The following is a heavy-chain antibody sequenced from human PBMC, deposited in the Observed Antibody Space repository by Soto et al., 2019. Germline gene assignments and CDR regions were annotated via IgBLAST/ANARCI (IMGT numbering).Heavy chain of an antibody. Sequence: QITLKESGPTLVKPTQTLTLTCTFSGFSLSTSGVGVGWIRQPPGKALEWLALIYWDDDKLYSPSLKSRLTITKDTPKNPVVLTMTNMDPVDTSTYHGAHRIIAIIRDVHDWFDPWGQGTLVTVSS. J-gene: IGHJ5*02. CDR2: IYWDDDK. V-gene: IGHV2-5*02. CDR3: AHRIIAIIRDVHDWFDP. D-gene: IGHD3-10*01. CDR1: GFSLSTSGVG.